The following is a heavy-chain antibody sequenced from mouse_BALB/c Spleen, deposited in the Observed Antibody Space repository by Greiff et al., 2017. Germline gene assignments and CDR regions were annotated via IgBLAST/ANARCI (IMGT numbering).Heavy chain of an antibody. V-gene: IGHV5-4*02. J-gene: IGHJ4*01. CDR1: GFTFSDYY. Sequence: EVKLVESGGGLVKPGGSLKLSCAASGFTFSDYYMYWVRQTPEKRLEWVATISDGGSYTYYPDSVKGRFTISRDNAKNNLYLQMSSLKSEDTAMYYCARDAPYRYDDGGYAMDYWGQGTSVTVSS. D-gene: IGHD2-14*01. CDR3: ARDAPYRYDDGGYAMDY. CDR2: ISDGGSYT.